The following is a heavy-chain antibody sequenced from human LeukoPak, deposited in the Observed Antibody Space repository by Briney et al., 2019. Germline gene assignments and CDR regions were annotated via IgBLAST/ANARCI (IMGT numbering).Heavy chain of an antibody. J-gene: IGHJ5*02. Sequence: PSETLSLTCTVSGGSISSYYWSWIRQPPGKGLEWIGYIYYSGSTNYNPSLKSRVTISVDTSKNQFSLKLSSVTAADTAVYYCARGPGGHFDPFDPWGQGTLVTVSS. D-gene: IGHD3-9*01. V-gene: IGHV4-59*01. CDR3: ARGPGGHFDPFDP. CDR2: IYYSGST. CDR1: GGSISSYY.